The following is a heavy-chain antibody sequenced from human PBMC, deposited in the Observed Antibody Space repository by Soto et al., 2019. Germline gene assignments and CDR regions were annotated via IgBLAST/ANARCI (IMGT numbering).Heavy chain of an antibody. V-gene: IGHV3-48*02. D-gene: IGHD1-26*01. J-gene: IGHJ3*02. CDR2: ISSSSSTI. Sequence: GGSLXLSCAAPGFNFSSYSMNWVRQAPGKGLEWVSYISSSSSTIYYADSVKGRFTISRDNAKNSLYLQMNSLRDEDTAVYYCARESRYSGKEGAFDIWGQGTMVTVSS. CDR1: GFNFSSYS. CDR3: ARESRYSGKEGAFDI.